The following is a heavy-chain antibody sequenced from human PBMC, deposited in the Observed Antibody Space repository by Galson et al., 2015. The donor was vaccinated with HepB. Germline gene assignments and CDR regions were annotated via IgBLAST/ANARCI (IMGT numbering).Heavy chain of an antibody. J-gene: IGHJ5*02. CDR3: ARDHAYCGGDCYSA. V-gene: IGHV1-69*04. CDR2: IIPILGIA. Sequence: SVKVSCKASGGTFSSYTISWVRQAPGQGLEWMGRIIPILGIANYAQKFQGRVTITADKSTSTAYMELSSLRSEDTAVYYCARDHAYCGGDCYSAWGQGTLVTVSS. CDR1: GGTFSSYT. D-gene: IGHD2-21*02.